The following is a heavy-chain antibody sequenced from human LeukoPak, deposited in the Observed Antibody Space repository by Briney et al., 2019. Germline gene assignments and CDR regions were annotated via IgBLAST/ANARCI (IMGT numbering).Heavy chain of an antibody. Sequence: SETLSLTCAVYGGSFSGYYWSWIRQPPGKGLEWIGEINHSGSTNYNPSLKSRVTISVDTSKNQFSLKLSSVTAADTAVYYCARTPCHAFDIWGQGTMVTVSS. CDR1: GGSFSGYY. CDR2: INHSGST. CDR3: ARTPCHAFDI. J-gene: IGHJ3*02. V-gene: IGHV4-34*01.